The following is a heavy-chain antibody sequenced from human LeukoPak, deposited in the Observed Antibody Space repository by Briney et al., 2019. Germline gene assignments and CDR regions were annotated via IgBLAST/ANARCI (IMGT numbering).Heavy chain of an antibody. CDR3: ARLVAIPDAFDI. CDR1: GYSFSSYW. CDR2: IFPGDSDT. Sequence: GESLKISCKVSGYSFSSYWIGWVRQMPGKGLEWMGIIFPGDSDTRYSPSFQGQVTISADKSINTAYLQWSNLKASDTAMYFCARLVAIPDAFDIWGHGTMVTVSS. D-gene: IGHD2-2*02. V-gene: IGHV5-51*01. J-gene: IGHJ3*02.